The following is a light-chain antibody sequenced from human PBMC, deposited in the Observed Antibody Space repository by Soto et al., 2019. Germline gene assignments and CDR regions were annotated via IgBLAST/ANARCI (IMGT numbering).Light chain of an antibody. CDR2: DTS. Sequence: QTVVTQEPSLTVSPGGTVTLTCGSSTGAVTSGHYPYWFQQKPGRAPRTLIYDTSNKHSWTPARFSGSLLGGKAALTLSGAQPEDEAEYYCLLSYSGARPHAVFGGGTQLTVL. CDR1: TGAVTSGHY. J-gene: IGLJ7*01. CDR3: LLSYSGARPHAV. V-gene: IGLV7-46*01.